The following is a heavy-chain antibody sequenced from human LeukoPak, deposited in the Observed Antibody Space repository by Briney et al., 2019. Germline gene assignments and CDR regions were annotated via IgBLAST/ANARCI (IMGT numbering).Heavy chain of an antibody. V-gene: IGHV3-33*06. D-gene: IGHD3-22*01. CDR1: GFTFRSYG. CDR2: IWYDGSNK. Sequence: GGSLRLSCAASGFTFRSYGMHWVRQAPGKGLEWVAVIWYDGSNKYYADSVKGRFTISRDNSKNTLYLQMNSLRAEDTAVYYCAKDTTSGFEIVGAFDIWGQGTMVTVSS. CDR3: AKDTTSGFEIVGAFDI. J-gene: IGHJ3*02.